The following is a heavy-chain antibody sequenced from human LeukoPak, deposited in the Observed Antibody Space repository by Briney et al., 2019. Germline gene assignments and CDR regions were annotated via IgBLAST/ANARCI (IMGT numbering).Heavy chain of an antibody. CDR2: ISGSGDST. Sequence: PGGSLRLSCAASGFNFSNYAMTWVRQAPGKGLESVSGISGSGDSTYYADSVKGRFTISRDNSKNTLYLQMNSLRTEDTAVYYCARDYVYEVSYYYYGMDVWGQGTTVTVSS. CDR1: GFNFSNYA. J-gene: IGHJ6*02. V-gene: IGHV3-23*01. CDR3: ARDYVYEVSYYYYGMDV. D-gene: IGHD5/OR15-5a*01.